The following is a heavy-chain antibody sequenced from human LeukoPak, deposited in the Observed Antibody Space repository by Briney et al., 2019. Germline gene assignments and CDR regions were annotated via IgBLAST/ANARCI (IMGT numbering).Heavy chain of an antibody. CDR1: GASITSYY. D-gene: IGHD1-26*01. CDR3: ARSPFVGGVGATSWYFDL. Sequence: SETLSLTCTVSGASITSYYWTWIRQPPGEELEWIGNIYSSANINFNPSLKSRVPISLDASKSHFSLKLNSVSAADTAIYYCARSPFVGGVGATSWYFDLWGRGALVTVSS. J-gene: IGHJ2*01. V-gene: IGHV4-4*09. CDR2: IYSSANI.